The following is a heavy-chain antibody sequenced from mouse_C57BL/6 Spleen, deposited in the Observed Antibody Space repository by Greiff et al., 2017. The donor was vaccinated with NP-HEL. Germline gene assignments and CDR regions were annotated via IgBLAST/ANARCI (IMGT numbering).Heavy chain of an antibody. Sequence: VQLQQPGAELVRPGSSVKLSCKASGYTFTSYWMDWVKQRPGQGLEWIGNIYPSDSETHYNQKFKDKATLTVDKSSSTAYMQLSSLTSEDSAVYYCARRLLSAMDYWGQGTSVTVSS. CDR2: IYPSDSET. CDR3: ARRLLSAMDY. CDR1: GYTFTSYW. D-gene: IGHD2-10*01. V-gene: IGHV1-61*01. J-gene: IGHJ4*01.